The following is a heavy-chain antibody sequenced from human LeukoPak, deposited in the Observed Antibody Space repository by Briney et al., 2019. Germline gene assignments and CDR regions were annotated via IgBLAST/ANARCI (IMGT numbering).Heavy chain of an antibody. V-gene: IGHV3-11*01. CDR2: ISTGGSTI. CDR1: GFTFSDSY. Sequence: GGSLRLSCAATGFTFSDSYMSWIRQAPGKGLEWVSYISTGGSTIYYADSVKGRFTISRDNAKNSLYLQMNSLRAEDTAVYYCARGNLFPAYWGQGTLVTVSS. J-gene: IGHJ4*02. CDR3: ARGNLFPAY.